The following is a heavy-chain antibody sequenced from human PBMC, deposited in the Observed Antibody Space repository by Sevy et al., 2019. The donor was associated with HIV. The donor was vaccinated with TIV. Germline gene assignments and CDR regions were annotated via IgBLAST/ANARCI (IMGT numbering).Heavy chain of an antibody. V-gene: IGHV3-23*01. CDR2: ISGSGETI. D-gene: IGHD3-10*01. J-gene: IGHJ4*02. Sequence: GGSLRLSCAASGFTLRSYAMSWVRQAPGKGLEWVSSISGSGETIYYADSVKGRFTISTDNSKNTLYLQMYSLRAEDTAEYYCAKEVEEYGSGSYFDYWGQGTLVTVSS. CDR3: AKEVEEYGSGSYFDY. CDR1: GFTLRSYA.